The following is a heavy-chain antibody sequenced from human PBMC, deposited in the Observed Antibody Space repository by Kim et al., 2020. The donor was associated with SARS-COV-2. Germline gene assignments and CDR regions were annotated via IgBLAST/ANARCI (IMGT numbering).Heavy chain of an antibody. V-gene: IGHV1-46*01. J-gene: IGHJ5*02. CDR1: GYTFTRHY. Sequence: ASVKVSCKASGYTFTRHYMHWVRQAPGQGLEWMGISNPSGGSTSYAQKFQGRLTMTKDTSTSTVYMELSSLRSEDTAVYYCARQLGSSFDPWGQGTLVTVSS. CDR3: ARQLGSSFDP. CDR2: SNPSGGST. D-gene: IGHD1-1*01.